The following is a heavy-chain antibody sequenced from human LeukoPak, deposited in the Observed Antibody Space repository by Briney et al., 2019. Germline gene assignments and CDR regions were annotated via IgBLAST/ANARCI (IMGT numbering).Heavy chain of an antibody. CDR2: IGTAGDT. D-gene: IGHD5-12*01. CDR1: RFTFSSYD. Sequence: GGSLRLSCAASRFTFSSYDMHWVRQATGKGLEWVSAIGTAGDTYYPGSVKGRFTISRENAKNSLYLQMNSLRAGDTAVYYCARWLRSKGFFDYWGQGTLVTVSS. V-gene: IGHV3-13*01. CDR3: ARWLRSKGFFDY. J-gene: IGHJ4*02.